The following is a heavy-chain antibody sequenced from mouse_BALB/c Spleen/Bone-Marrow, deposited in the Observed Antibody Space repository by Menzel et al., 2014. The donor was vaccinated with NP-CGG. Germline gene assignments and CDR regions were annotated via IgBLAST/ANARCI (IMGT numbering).Heavy chain of an antibody. CDR2: IRGDGST. CDR3: ASSGGGAMDY. Sequence: QVQLKRSGPGLVSPSQSLSITCTVPGISLTGYGLNWVRQPPGKGLEWLGVIRGDGSTDYNSALKSRLSISKDNSKSQVFLKMNSLQSDDTARCYCASSGGGAMDYWGQGTSVTVSS. V-gene: IGHV2-6-7*01. CDR1: GISLTGYG. J-gene: IGHJ4*01.